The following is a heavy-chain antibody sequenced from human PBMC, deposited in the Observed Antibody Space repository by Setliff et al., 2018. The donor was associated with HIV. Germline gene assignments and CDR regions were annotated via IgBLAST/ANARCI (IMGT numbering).Heavy chain of an antibody. J-gene: IGHJ6*03. V-gene: IGHV3-23*01. Sequence: GGSLRLSCAASGFTFSSYAMNWVRQAPGKGLEWVSVIGGSGGSTYCADSVKGRFTISRDNSKNTLYLQMNSLRAEDTAVYNCARDQPAQSVYTAYSYEGRDYMDVWGKGTTVTVSS. D-gene: IGHD5-18*01. CDR3: ARDQPAQSVYTAYSYEGRDYMDV. CDR1: GFTFSSYA. CDR2: IGGSGGST.